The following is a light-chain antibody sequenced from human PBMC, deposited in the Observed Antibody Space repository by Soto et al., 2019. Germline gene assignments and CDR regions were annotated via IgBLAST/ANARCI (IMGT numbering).Light chain of an antibody. Sequence: DIQMTQSPSTLSASVGDRVTITCRASQSISCSLAWYQQKPGKAPKLLIYDASNLESGVPSIFSGSGSGTEFTLTISSLPPDNFATYYCQQYSTYSTFGQGTRVEIK. CDR1: QSISCS. V-gene: IGKV1-5*01. CDR3: QQYSTYST. J-gene: IGKJ1*01. CDR2: DAS.